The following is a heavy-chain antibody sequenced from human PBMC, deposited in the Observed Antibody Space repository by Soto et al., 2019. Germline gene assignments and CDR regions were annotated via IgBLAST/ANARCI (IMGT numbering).Heavy chain of an antibody. CDR2: IYYSGST. CDR3: ARAIVVTIGGMDV. J-gene: IGHJ6*02. V-gene: IGHV4-30-4*01. CDR1: GGSINSADYY. D-gene: IGHD5-12*01. Sequence: SETLSLTCTVSGGSINSADYYWSWVRQPPGKGLEWIGYIYYSGSTYFNPSLKSRVTISKDTSRNQFSLRLSSVTAADTAVYYCARAIVVTIGGMDVWGQGTTVTVSS.